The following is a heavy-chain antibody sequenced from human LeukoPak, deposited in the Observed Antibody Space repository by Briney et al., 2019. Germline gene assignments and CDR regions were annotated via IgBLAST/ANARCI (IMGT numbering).Heavy chain of an antibody. D-gene: IGHD3-3*01. CDR1: GFSFSSYW. Sequence: GSLGLSCAASGFSFSSYWMAWVRQPPGKGLEWIGEMYHSGSTNYNPSLKSRVTISVDKPKNQFSLKLSSVTAADTAVYYCASARGVVSLAFDIWGQGTMVTVSS. CDR3: ASARGVVSLAFDI. CDR2: MYHSGST. V-gene: IGHV4-4*02. J-gene: IGHJ3*02.